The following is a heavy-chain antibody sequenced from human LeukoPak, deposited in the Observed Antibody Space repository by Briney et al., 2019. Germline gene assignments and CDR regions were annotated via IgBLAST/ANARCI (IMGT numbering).Heavy chain of an antibody. CDR2: ISGRGDGT. J-gene: IGHJ4*02. CDR3: AKGTERYREVSSFDS. D-gene: IGHD3-10*01. V-gene: IGHV3-23*01. Sequence: GTSLRLSCAASGFTFSRYGMHWVRQAPGKGLEWVSAISGRGDGTYYTDFVKGRFTISRDNSKNTLFLQMNSLRVEDTATYYCAKGTERYREVSSFDSWGRGTLVAVSS. CDR1: GFTFSRYG.